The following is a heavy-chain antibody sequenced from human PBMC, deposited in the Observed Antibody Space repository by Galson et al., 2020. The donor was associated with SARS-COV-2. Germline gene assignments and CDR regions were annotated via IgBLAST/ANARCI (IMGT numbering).Heavy chain of an antibody. CDR2: MNPNSGNT. V-gene: IGHV1-8*01. CDR1: GYTFTSYD. D-gene: IGHD6-13*01. J-gene: IGHJ4*02. Sequence: ASVKVSCKASGYTFTSYDINWVRQATGQGLEWMGWMNPNSGNTVYAQKFQGRVTITRDSSITTAYMELSSLRSDDTAVYYCARYPAGMSSDYWGQGTLVTVSA. CDR3: ARYPAGMSSDY.